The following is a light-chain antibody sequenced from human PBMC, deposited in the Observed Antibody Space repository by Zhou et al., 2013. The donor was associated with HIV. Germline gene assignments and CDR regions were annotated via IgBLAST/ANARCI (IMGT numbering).Light chain of an antibody. V-gene: IGKV3-15*01. CDR3: QQYGTSPYT. CDR1: QSVDTY. J-gene: IGKJ2*01. CDR2: DAS. Sequence: EVLMTQSPVTLSVSPGGRATLSCRASQSVDTYLAWYQQRPGQPPRLLIYDASTRATGVPVRFSGSGSGTDFSLTISRLDPEDFAVYYCQQYGTSPYTFGQGTKLAI.